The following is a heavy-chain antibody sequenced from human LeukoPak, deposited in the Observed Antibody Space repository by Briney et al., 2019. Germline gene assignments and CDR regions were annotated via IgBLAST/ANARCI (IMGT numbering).Heavy chain of an antibody. V-gene: IGHV3-30-3*01. CDR2: ISYDGSNK. D-gene: IGHD2-2*01. J-gene: IGHJ4*02. Sequence: GGSLRLSCAASGFTFSSYAMHWVRQAPGKGLEWVAVISYDGSNKYYADSVKGRFTISRDNSKNTLYLQMNSLRAEDTAVYYCARDIVVVPAVTDGFSDYWGQGTLVTVSS. CDR1: GFTFSSYA. CDR3: ARDIVVVPAVTDGFSDY.